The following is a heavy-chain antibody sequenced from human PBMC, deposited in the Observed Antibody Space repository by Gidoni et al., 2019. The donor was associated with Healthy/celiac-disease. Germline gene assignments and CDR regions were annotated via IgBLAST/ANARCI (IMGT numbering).Heavy chain of an antibody. J-gene: IGHJ4*02. CDR2: ISGSGGST. D-gene: IGHD1-26*01. CDR1: GFTFSSYA. Sequence: EVQLVESGGGLVQPGGSLRLSCAASGFTFSSYAISWVRQAPGKGLEWVSAISGSGGSTYYADSVKGRFTISRDNSKNTLYLQMNSRRAEDTAVYYCAKNSVGATLGDYWGQGTLVTVSS. V-gene: IGHV3-23*04. CDR3: AKNSVGATLGDY.